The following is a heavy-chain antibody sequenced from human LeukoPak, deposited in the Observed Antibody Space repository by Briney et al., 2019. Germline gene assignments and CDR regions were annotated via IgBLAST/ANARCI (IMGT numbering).Heavy chain of an antibody. CDR3: ASRDTAMAQPQGYFDY. Sequence: PSETLSLTCSVSGGSISSSSYYWGWVRQPPGKGLEWIGEINHSGSTNYNPSLKSRVTISVDTSKNQFSLKLSSVTAADTAVYYCASRDTAMAQPQGYFDYWGQGTLVTVSS. V-gene: IGHV4-39*07. CDR2: INHSGST. J-gene: IGHJ4*02. CDR1: GGSISSSSYY. D-gene: IGHD5-18*01.